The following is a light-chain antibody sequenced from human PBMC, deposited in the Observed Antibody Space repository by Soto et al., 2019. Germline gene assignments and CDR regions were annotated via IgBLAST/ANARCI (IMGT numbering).Light chain of an antibody. CDR3: QQYNNWPPGT. CDR1: QSVSTN. Sequence: RVMTQSPATLSLSPGERATLSCRASQSVSTNVAWYQQKPGQAPRLLIYGASTRATDIPARFSGSGSGTDFTLTISSLQSEDFAVYYCQQYNNWPPGTFGQGTKVEVK. J-gene: IGKJ1*01. CDR2: GAS. V-gene: IGKV3-15*01.